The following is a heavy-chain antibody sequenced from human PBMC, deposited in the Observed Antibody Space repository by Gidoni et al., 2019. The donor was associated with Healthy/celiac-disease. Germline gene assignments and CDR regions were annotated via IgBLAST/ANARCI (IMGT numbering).Heavy chain of an antibody. Sequence: EVQLLESGGGWVQPGGSLRLSCAAPGFPFRSYARSWVRQAPGKGLEWVSAISGSGGSTYYADSVKGRFTISRDNSKNTLYLQMNSLRAEDTAVYYCAKQIQLWLPPFDYWGQGTLVTVSS. CDR1: GFPFRSYA. V-gene: IGHV3-23*01. CDR2: ISGSGGST. D-gene: IGHD5-18*01. J-gene: IGHJ4*02. CDR3: AKQIQLWLPPFDY.